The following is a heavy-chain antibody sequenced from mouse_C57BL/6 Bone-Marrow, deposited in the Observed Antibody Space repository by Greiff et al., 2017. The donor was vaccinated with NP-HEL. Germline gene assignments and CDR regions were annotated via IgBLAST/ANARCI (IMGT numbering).Heavy chain of an antibody. J-gene: IGHJ4*01. CDR1: GYTFTSYW. V-gene: IGHV1-55*01. CDR3: ARYGNSPSFYAMDY. Sequence: QVQLKQPGAELVKPGASVKMSCKASGYTFTSYWITWVKQRPGQGLEWIGDIYPGSGSTNYNEKFKSKATLTVDTSSSTAYMQLSSLTSEDSAVYYCARYGNSPSFYAMDYWGQGTSVTVSS. D-gene: IGHD2-1*01. CDR2: IYPGSGST.